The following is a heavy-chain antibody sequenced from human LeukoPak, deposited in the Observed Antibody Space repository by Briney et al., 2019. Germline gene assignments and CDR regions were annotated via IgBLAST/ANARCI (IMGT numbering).Heavy chain of an antibody. CDR2: IWYDGSNK. V-gene: IGHV3-33*01. Sequence: GGSLRLSCAASGFTFSSYGMHWVRQAPGKGLEWVAVIWYDGSNKYYADSVKGRFTVSRDNSKNTLYLQLNSLRAEDTAVYYCALLWFGELVGHWGQGTLVTVSS. CDR1: GFTFSSYG. CDR3: ALLWFGELVGH. J-gene: IGHJ4*02. D-gene: IGHD3-10*01.